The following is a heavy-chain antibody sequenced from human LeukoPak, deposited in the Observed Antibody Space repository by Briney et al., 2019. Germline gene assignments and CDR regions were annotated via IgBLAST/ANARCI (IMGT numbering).Heavy chain of an antibody. Sequence: SETLSLTCTVSGGSISSYYWSWIRQPPGKGLEWIGYIYYSGSTNYNPSLKRRVTISVDTSKKQFSLKLSSVTAADTAVYYCAGHTYTGLGDYWGQGTLVTVSS. V-gene: IGHV4-59*01. CDR2: IYYSGST. D-gene: IGHD6-19*01. J-gene: IGHJ4*02. CDR1: GGSISSYY. CDR3: AGHTYTGLGDY.